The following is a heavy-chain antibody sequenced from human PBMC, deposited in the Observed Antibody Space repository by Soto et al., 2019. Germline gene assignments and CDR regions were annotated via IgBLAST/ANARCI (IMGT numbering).Heavy chain of an antibody. CDR2: IIPIFGKG. D-gene: IGHD5-18*01. J-gene: IGHJ6*02. Sequence: QVQLVQSGAEVRKPGSSVKVSCKASGGSFISYAISWVRQAPGQGLEWMGGIIPIFGKGNYAQRFQGRVTITADESTSTVHMELSSLRSEDTAVYYCARDSSTVETAMVSQYYYGMDVWGQGTTVTVSS. V-gene: IGHV1-69*12. CDR3: ARDSSTVETAMVSQYYYGMDV. CDR1: GGSFISYA.